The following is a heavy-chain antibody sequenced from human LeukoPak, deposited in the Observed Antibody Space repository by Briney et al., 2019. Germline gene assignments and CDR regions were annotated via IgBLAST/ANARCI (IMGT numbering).Heavy chain of an antibody. J-gene: IGHJ3*02. Sequence: RAGGSLRLSCAASGFSFSNYDMTWVRQAPGKGLDWVSTLSDSGGSTYYADSVKDRFTISRDNSKNTLYLQMSSLRAEDTAIYFCAKRLYYGSGPLDIWGQGTMVTVSS. V-gene: IGHV3-23*01. D-gene: IGHD3-10*01. CDR2: LSDSGGST. CDR1: GFSFSNYD. CDR3: AKRLYYGSGPLDI.